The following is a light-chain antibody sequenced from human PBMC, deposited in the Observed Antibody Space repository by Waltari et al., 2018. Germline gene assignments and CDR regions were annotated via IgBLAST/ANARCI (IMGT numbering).Light chain of an antibody. CDR3: QQRNKWPVT. Sequence: DIVLTQSPATLSLSPGERATLSCRASQSVANYLAWYQQKPGQAPRLLIYDFSNMATDIPARFSGSGFATDFTLTISDLKPEDIAVYYCQQRNKWPVTFGGGTKVEIK. CDR1: QSVANY. V-gene: IGKV3-11*01. CDR2: DFS. J-gene: IGKJ4*01.